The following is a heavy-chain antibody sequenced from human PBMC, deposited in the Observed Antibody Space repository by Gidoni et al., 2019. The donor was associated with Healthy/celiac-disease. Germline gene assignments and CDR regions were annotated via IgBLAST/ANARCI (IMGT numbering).Heavy chain of an antibody. D-gene: IGHD3-10*01. J-gene: IGHJ4*02. CDR1: GFTFRNAW. CDR2: IKSKTDGGTT. CDR3: TTDESIFGAYPTPFDY. Sequence: EVQLVESGGGLVKPGGSLRLSCAAYGFTFRNAWMSWVRQAPGKGLEWVGRIKSKTDGGTTDYAAPVKGRFTISRDDSKNTLYLQMNSLKTEDTAVYYCTTDESIFGAYPTPFDYWGQGTLVTVSS. V-gene: IGHV3-15*01.